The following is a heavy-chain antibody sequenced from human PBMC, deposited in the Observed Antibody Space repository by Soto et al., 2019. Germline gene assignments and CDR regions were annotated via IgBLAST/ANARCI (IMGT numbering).Heavy chain of an antibody. CDR2: INQDGGQT. CDR1: GFIFSSYS. D-gene: IGHD4-17*01. Sequence: PGGSLRLSCAASGFIFSSYSMNWVRQAPGKGLEWVANINQDGGQTYYVDSVKGRFTISRNNAKNFLYLQMDSLRAEDTAVYYCASPPTNLDYDDDTWFDPWGQGTLVTVSS. V-gene: IGHV3-7*01. J-gene: IGHJ5*02. CDR3: ASPPTNLDYDDDTWFDP.